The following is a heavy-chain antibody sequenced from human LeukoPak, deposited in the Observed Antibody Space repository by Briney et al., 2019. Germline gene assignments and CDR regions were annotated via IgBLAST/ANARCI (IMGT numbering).Heavy chain of an antibody. V-gene: IGHV3-7*01. J-gene: IGHJ4*02. Sequence: GGSLRLSCAASGFTFSNYWMTWVRQAPGKGLEWVANINRDGSERYYVDSVKGRFTISRDDAKSSLYLQMNSLRAEDTAVYYCTRRLDDWGQGTLVTVSS. CDR3: TRRLDD. D-gene: IGHD3-16*01. CDR2: INRDGSER. CDR1: GFTFSNYW.